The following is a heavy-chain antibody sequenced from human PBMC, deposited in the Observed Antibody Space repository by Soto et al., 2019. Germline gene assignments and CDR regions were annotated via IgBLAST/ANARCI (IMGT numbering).Heavy chain of an antibody. CDR3: ARGGGTGDNGLDV. J-gene: IGHJ6*02. V-gene: IGHV4-59*01. CDR2: ISYSGTT. Sequence: SETLSLTCTVSGGSISIDYWSLIRQSPGKGLEWIGYISYSGTTNYNSSLKRRVTISIDTSKNQFSLKLSSVTAADTAVYYCARGGGTGDNGLDVWAQGTTVTVS. D-gene: IGHD6-25*01. CDR1: GGSISIDY.